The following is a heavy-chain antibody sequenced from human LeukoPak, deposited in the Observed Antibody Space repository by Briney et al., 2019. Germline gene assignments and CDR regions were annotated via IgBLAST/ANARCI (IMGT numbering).Heavy chain of an antibody. Sequence: GASVKVSCKASGGTFSSYAISWVRQAPGQGLEWMGGIITIFGTANYAQKFQGRVTITTDESTSTAYMELSSLRSEDTAVYYCARGGGGVNTNWFDPWGQGTLVTVSS. V-gene: IGHV1-69*05. J-gene: IGHJ5*02. D-gene: IGHD3-16*01. CDR3: ARGGGGVNTNWFDP. CDR1: GGTFSSYA. CDR2: IITIFGTA.